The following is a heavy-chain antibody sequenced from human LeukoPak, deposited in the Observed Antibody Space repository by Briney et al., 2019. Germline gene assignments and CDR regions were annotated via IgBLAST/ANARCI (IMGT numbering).Heavy chain of an antibody. D-gene: IGHD3/OR15-3a*01. J-gene: IGHJ4*02. CDR3: AREARGLFY. Sequence: SETLSLTCAVYNGSFSGYYWTWTRQPPGKGLEWIGEIKHSGRTTYTPSLKSRVSISVDPSKNQFSLKLSSVTAADTAMYYCAREARGLFYWGQGTLVTVSS. CDR2: IKHSGRT. CDR1: NGSFSGYY. V-gene: IGHV4-34*01.